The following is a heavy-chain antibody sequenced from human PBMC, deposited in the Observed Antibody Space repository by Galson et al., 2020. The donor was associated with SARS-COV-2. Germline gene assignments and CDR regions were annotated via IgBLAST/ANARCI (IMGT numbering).Heavy chain of an antibody. D-gene: IGHD3-22*01. CDR2: VYPSGTT. CDR3: ARQGVNMIGLVTVPGWYFDL. Sequence: SETLSLTCTVSGYSVSTTNYWGWVRQPPGRGLEWIGSVYPSGTTYYNPSLKSRVTISVDPSKNQFSLRLDSVTAADTALYYCARQGVNMIGLVTVPGWYFDLWGRGTLVTVSS. CDR1: GYSVSTTNY. V-gene: IGHV4-38-2*02. J-gene: IGHJ2*01.